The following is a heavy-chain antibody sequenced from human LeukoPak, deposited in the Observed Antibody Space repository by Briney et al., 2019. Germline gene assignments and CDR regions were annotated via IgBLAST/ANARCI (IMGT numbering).Heavy chain of an antibody. V-gene: IGHV3-53*01. CDR1: GFTVSSNY. CDR3: AKELYPSGSSSVPRYDAFDI. Sequence: GGSLRLSCAASGFTVSSNYMSWVRQAPGKGLEWVSVIYSGGSTYYADSVKGRFTIARDTSQNTLYLQMSSLRAEDTAVYYCAKELYPSGSSSVPRYDAFDIWGQGAMVTVSS. CDR2: IYSGGST. J-gene: IGHJ3*02. D-gene: IGHD1-26*01.